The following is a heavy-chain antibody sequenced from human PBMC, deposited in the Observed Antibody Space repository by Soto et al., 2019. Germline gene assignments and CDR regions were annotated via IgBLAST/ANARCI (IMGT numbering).Heavy chain of an antibody. CDR3: GRSYYDSTGFAVDP. J-gene: IGHJ5*02. V-gene: IGHV4-59*02. CDR1: GASVSHGY. CDR2: MYFGGSF. Sequence: QMQLQASGPGLVKPSETLSLTCNVSGASVSHGYWSWIRQPPGKGLEWIGFMYFGGSFNYNPSLTSRATISVETSKNQFSMKLTSVSASDTAVYYCGRSYYDSTGFAVDPWGQGTLVTVSS. D-gene: IGHD3-22*01.